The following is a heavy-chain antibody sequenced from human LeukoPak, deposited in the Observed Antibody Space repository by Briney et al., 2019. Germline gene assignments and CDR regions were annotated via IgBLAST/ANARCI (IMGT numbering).Heavy chain of an antibody. D-gene: IGHD4-17*01. V-gene: IGHV1-8*01. CDR2: MNPNSGNT. CDR3: ASGYDYYYYYGMDV. J-gene: IGHJ6*02. CDR1: GYTFTSYD. Sequence: ASVKVSCKASGYTFTSYDINWVRQATGQGLEWMGWMNPNSGNTGYAQKFRGRVTMTRNTSISTAYMELSSLRSEDTAVYYCASGYDYYYYYGMDVWGQGTTVTVSS.